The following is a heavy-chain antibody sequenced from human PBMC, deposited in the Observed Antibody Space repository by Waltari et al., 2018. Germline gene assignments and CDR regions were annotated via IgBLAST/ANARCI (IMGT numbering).Heavy chain of an antibody. CDR2: MSGSVGST. V-gene: IGHV3-23*01. Sequence: EVQLLESGGGLVQPGGSLRLSCAASGFTFSSYAMSWVRQAPGKGLEWVAAMSGSVGSTYYADSVKGRFTISRDNSKNTLYLQMNSLRAEDTAVYYCAKASITMVRGVITWGQGTLVTVSS. CDR1: GFTFSSYA. J-gene: IGHJ5*02. D-gene: IGHD3-10*01. CDR3: AKASITMVRGVIT.